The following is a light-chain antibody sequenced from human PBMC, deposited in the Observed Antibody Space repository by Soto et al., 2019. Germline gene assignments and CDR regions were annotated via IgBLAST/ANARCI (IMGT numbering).Light chain of an antibody. CDR2: DVS. Sequence: QSALTQPASVSGSPGQSITISCTGTSSDVGGYNYVSWYQQHPGKAPKLMIYDVSNRPSGVSNRFSGSKSGNTASLTISGLQAEDEADYYCSAYTSSSTLVVFRGGTKLTGL. CDR3: SAYTSSSTLVV. CDR1: SSDVGGYNY. J-gene: IGLJ2*01. V-gene: IGLV2-14*01.